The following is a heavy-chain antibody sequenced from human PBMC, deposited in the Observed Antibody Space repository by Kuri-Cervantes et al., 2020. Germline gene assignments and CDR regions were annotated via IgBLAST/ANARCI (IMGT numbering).Heavy chain of an antibody. CDR3: TTDRYYYVAIYYFDY. CDR1: GFTFSSYA. D-gene: IGHD3-10*02. Sequence: GESLKISCAASGFTFSSYAMSWVRQAPGKGLEWVGRIKSKTDGGTTDYAAPVKGRFTISRDDSKNTLYLQMNSLKTEDTAVYYCTTDRYYYVAIYYFDYWGQGTLVTVSS. V-gene: IGHV3-15*01. CDR2: IKSKTDGGTT. J-gene: IGHJ4*02.